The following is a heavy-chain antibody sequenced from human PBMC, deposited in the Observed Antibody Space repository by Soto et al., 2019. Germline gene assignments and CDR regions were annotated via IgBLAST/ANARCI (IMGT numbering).Heavy chain of an antibody. CDR1: GFTFSSYW. J-gene: IGHJ6*03. CDR3: ARLEIQLWSLYYYYYMDV. Sequence: GGSLRLSCAASGFTFSSYWMSWVRQAPGKGLEWVANIKQDGSEKYYVDSVKGRFTISRDNAKNSLYLQMNSLRAEDTAVYYCARLEIQLWSLYYYYYMDVWGKGTTVTVSS. CDR2: IKQDGSEK. V-gene: IGHV3-7*01. D-gene: IGHD5-18*01.